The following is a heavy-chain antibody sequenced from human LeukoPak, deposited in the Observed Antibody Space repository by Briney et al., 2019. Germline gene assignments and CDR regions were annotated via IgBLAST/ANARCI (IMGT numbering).Heavy chain of an antibody. V-gene: IGHV3-30*18. CDR1: GFTFSRHD. J-gene: IGHJ3*02. D-gene: IGHD6-13*01. CDR2: ISYDGSNK. Sequence: PGRCLRLSCVASGFTFSRHDMNWVRQAPGKGLEWVAVISYDGSNKYYADSVKGRFTISRDNSKNTLYLQMNSLRTEDAAVYYCAKGVSSSWSNDAFDIWGQGTMVTVSS. CDR3: AKGVSSSWSNDAFDI.